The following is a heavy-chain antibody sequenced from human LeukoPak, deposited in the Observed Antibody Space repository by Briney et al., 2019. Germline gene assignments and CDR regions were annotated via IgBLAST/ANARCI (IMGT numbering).Heavy chain of an antibody. V-gene: IGHV3-7*04. CDR2: IKQDGSET. D-gene: IGHD6-19*01. CDR3: ARDTAVTGTTAEYFQH. J-gene: IGHJ1*01. CDR1: GFTFSRYW. Sequence: QAGGSLRLSCAASGFTFSRYWMIWVRQAPGKGLEWVANIKQDGSETYYVDSVAGRFTISRDNAKNSLYLQMNSLRAEDTAVYYCARDTAVTGTTAEYFQHWGQGTLVTVSS.